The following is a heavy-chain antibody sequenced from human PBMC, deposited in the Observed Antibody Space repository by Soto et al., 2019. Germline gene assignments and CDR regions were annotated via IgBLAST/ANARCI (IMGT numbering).Heavy chain of an antibody. CDR1: GGSFSGYY. J-gene: IGHJ6*02. CDR2: INHSGST. CDR3: ARGGFYYYYGMDV. Sequence: QVQLQQWGAGLLKPSEPLSLTCAVYGGSFSGYYWSWIRQPPGKGLEWIGEINHSGSTNYNPSLKQRVTISVDTSKNQFSLKLSSVTAADTAVYYCARGGFYYYYGMDVWGQGTTVTVSS. V-gene: IGHV4-34*01.